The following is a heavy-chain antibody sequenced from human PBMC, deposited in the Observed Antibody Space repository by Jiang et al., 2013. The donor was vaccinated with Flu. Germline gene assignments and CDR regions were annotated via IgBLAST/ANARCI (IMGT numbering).Heavy chain of an antibody. CDR1: GFTFGSHA. V-gene: IGHV3-23*01. CDR2: IDATGANT. D-gene: IGHD3-22*01. J-gene: IGHJ4*02. CDR3: AKGGLGSSGLGY. Sequence: QLLESGGGLVQPGGSLRLSCAASGFTFGSHAMTWVRQAPGKGLEWVSSIDATGANTFYADSVKGRFTIFRDNSKTTLSLHMDSLRAEDTAVYHCAKGGLGSSGLGYWGQGTLVTVSS.